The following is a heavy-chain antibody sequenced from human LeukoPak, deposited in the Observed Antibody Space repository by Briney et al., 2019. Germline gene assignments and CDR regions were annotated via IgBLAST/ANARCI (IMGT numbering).Heavy chain of an antibody. CDR3: AREEYYGSGSKPFQH. D-gene: IGHD3-10*01. CDR2: INPNSGGT. J-gene: IGHJ1*01. CDR1: GYTFTSYD. Sequence: ASVKVSCKASGYTFTSYDINWVRQATGQGLEWMGWINPNSGGTNYAQKFQGWVTMTRDTSISTAYMELSRLRSDDTAVYYCAREEYYGSGSKPFQHWGQGTLVTVSS. V-gene: IGHV1-2*04.